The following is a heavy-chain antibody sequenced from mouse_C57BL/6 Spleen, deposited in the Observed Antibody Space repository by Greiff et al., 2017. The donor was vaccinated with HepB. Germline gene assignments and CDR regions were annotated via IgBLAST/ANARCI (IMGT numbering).Heavy chain of an antibody. CDR3: ARLEYYAMDY. CDR1: GYTFTSYW. CDR2: IDPSDSYT. Sequence: QVQLQQPGAELVMPGASVKLSCKASGYTFTSYWMHWVKQRPGQGLEWIGEIDPSDSYTNYNQKFKGNSTLTVDKSSSTAYMQLSSLTSEDSAVYYCARLEYYAMDYWGQGTSVTVSS. J-gene: IGHJ4*01. V-gene: IGHV1-69*01.